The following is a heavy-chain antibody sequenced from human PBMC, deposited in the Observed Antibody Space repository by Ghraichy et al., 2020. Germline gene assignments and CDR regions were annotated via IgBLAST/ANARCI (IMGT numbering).Heavy chain of an antibody. J-gene: IGHJ4*02. V-gene: IGHV4-34*01. D-gene: IGHD2-2*01. CDR3: ARDPHIVVVPAAQPHIPNGDY. CDR2: INHSGST. Sequence: SETLSLTCAVYGGSFSGYYWSWIRQPPGKGLEWIGEINHSGSTNYNPSLKSRVTISVDTSKNQFSLKLSSVTAADTAVYYCARDPHIVVVPAAQPHIPNGDYWGQGTLVTVSS. CDR1: GGSFSGYY.